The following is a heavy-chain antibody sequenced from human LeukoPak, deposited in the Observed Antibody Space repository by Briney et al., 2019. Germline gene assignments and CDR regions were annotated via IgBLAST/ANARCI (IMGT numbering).Heavy chain of an antibody. CDR2: IRSKANSYAT. CDR1: GFTFSGSA. CDR3: TRRNCSSTSCSLDY. V-gene: IGHV3-73*01. Sequence: PGGSLKLSCAASGFTFSGSAMHWVRQASGKGLEWVGRIRSKANSYATAYAASVKGRFTISRDDSKNTAYLQMNSLKTEDTAVYYCTRRNCSSTSCSLDYWGQGALVTVSS. J-gene: IGHJ4*02. D-gene: IGHD2-2*01.